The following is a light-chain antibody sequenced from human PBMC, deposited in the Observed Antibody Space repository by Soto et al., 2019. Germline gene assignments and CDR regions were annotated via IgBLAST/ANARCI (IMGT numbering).Light chain of an antibody. CDR3: QQYDSWPPFT. CDR1: QDINNF. CDR2: DAS. Sequence: DIQMTQSPSSLSASVGDRVTITCQASQDINNFLNWYQQKPGKAPKLLIYDASNLETGIPSRFSGSGSGTDFTFTISSLQSEDIAIYYCQQYDSWPPFTFGQGTRLEIK. V-gene: IGKV1-33*01. J-gene: IGKJ5*01.